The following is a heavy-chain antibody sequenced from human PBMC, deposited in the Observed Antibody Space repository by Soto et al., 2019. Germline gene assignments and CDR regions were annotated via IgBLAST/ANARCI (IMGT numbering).Heavy chain of an antibody. V-gene: IGHV3-30-3*01. CDR2: ISYDGSNE. CDR1: GFTFSSYA. J-gene: IGHJ5*02. CDR3: ARDSDYYDSSGPVDP. Sequence: LRLSCAASGFTFSSYAMHWVRQAPGKGLEWVAVISYDGSNEYYADSVKGRFTISRDNSKNTLYLQMNSLRAEDTAVYYCARDSDYYDSSGPVDPWGQGTLVTVSS. D-gene: IGHD3-22*01.